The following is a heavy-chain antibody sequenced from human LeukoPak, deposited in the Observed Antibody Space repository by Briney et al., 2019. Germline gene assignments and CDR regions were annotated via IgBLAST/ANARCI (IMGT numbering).Heavy chain of an antibody. CDR2: INHSGST. Sequence: PSETLSLTCAVYGGSFSGYYWSWIRQSPGKGLEWIGDINHSGSTSYNPSLKSRVTISVDTSKNQFSLKLSSVTAADTAVYYCARESNYHGSGTGWFDPWGQGTLVTVSS. J-gene: IGHJ5*02. D-gene: IGHD3-10*01. CDR3: ARESNYHGSGTGWFDP. CDR1: GGSFSGYY. V-gene: IGHV4-34*01.